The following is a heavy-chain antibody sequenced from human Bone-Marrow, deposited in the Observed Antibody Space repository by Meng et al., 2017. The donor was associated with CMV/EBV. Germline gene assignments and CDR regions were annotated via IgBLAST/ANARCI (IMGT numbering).Heavy chain of an antibody. Sequence: SETLSLTCAVYGGSFSGYYWSWIRQPPGKGLEWIGEINHSGSTNYNPSLKSRVTISVDTSKNQFSLKLSSVTAADTAVYYCARGSSTQGYYYYGMVVWGQGTTVTVAS. D-gene: IGHD2-2*01. CDR2: INHSGST. V-gene: IGHV4-34*01. CDR3: ARGSSTQGYYYYGMVV. J-gene: IGHJ6*02. CDR1: GGSFSGYY.